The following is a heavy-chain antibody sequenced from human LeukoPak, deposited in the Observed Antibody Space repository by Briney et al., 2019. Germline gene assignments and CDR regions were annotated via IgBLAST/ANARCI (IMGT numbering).Heavy chain of an antibody. CDR2: ITSSGDKT. D-gene: IGHD3-9*01. CDR3: AKDAYYDIAEY. J-gene: IGHJ4*02. Sequence: GGSLRLSCAASGFTFNNYAMNWVRQAPGKGLEWVSSITSSGDKTFYADSVRGRFTISRDISRSTLYLQMDSLRAEDTAVYYCAKDAYYDIAEYWGQGTLVTVSS. V-gene: IGHV3-23*01. CDR1: GFTFNNYA.